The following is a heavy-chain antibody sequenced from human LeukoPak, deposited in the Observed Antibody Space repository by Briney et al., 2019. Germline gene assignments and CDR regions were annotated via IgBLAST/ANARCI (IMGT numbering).Heavy chain of an antibody. CDR1: GFTFSDYY. D-gene: IGHD6-19*01. V-gene: IGHV3-11*01. CDR2: ISSSGSTI. Sequence: GSLSLSCAASGFTFSDYYMSWIRQAPGKGLEWVSYISSSGSTIYYADSVKGRFTISRDNAKNSLYLQMNNLRAEDTAVYYCARDRKQWLALDYWGPGTLVTVSS. CDR3: ARDRKQWLALDY. J-gene: IGHJ4*02.